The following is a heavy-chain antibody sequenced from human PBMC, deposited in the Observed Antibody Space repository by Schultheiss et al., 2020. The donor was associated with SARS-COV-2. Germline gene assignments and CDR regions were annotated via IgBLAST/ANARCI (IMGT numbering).Heavy chain of an antibody. Sequence: SETLSLTCSVSGGSIINFYWSWIRQPPGKGLEWIGYIYSSGVTHYSPSLKSRVTMSVDRSKNQFSLRLSSVTAADTAVYYCARVPYYYGSGGYSEFDFWGQGSLVTVSS. V-gene: IGHV4-59*01. CDR3: ARVPYYYGSGGYSEFDF. CDR1: GGSIINFY. CDR2: IYSSGVT. D-gene: IGHD3-10*01. J-gene: IGHJ4*02.